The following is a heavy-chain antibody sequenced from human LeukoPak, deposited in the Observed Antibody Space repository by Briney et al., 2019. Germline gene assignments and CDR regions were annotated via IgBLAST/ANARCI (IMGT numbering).Heavy chain of an antibody. CDR1: GYSFTSNY. Sequence: ASVKVSCKASGYSFTSNYIHWVRQAPGQGLEWMGMIYPRDGSTSYAQKFQGRVTVTRDTSTSTVHMELSGLRSKDTAVYYCARDQEAFDYWGQGTLVTVSS. V-gene: IGHV1-46*01. J-gene: IGHJ4*02. CDR3: ARDQEAFDY. CDR2: IYPRDGST.